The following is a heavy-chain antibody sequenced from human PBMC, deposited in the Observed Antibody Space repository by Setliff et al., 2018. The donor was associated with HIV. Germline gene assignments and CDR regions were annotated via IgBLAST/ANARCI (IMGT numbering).Heavy chain of an antibody. CDR1: GFTVSSYY. D-gene: IGHD3-10*01. CDR3: ARVRFYNSALDY. J-gene: IGHJ4*02. V-gene: IGHV3-66*02. CDR2: IYSDGST. Sequence: GSLRLSCAASGFTVSSYYMAWVRQAPGKGLEWVSTIYSDGSTYHADSVKGRFTLSRDTSKNTLSLQMNTLRPEDTAVYFCARVRFYNSALDYWGQGTLVTVSS.